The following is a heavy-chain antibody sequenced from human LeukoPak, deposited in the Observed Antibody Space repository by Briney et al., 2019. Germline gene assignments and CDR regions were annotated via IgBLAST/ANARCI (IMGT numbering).Heavy chain of an antibody. D-gene: IGHD6-19*01. CDR2: IDTSSNYI. J-gene: IGHJ4*02. Sequence: GGSLRLSCAASGFTFSSYNMNWVRQAPGKGLEWVSSIDTSSNYIHYVDSVNGRLTIFRDKAKTSLYLQMNSLGAEDTAVFYCARAGHDSGWYIDDYWGQGTLVTVSS. V-gene: IGHV3-21*01. CDR1: GFTFSSYN. CDR3: ARAGHDSGWYIDDY.